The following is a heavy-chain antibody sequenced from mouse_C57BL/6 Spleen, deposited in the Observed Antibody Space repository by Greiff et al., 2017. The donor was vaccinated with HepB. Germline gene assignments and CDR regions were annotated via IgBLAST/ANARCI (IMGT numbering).Heavy chain of an antibody. V-gene: IGHV1-53*01. CDR2: INPSNGGT. Sequence: VQLQQSGTELVKPGASVKLSCKASGYTFTSYWMHWVKQRPGQGLEWIGHINPSNGGTNYNEKFKSKATLTVDKSSSPAYMQHSSLTSEHSAVYCGVRGKLMHGDFDYWGQGTTLTVS. D-gene: IGHD1-3*01. CDR1: GYTFTSYW. J-gene: IGHJ2*01. CDR3: VRGKLMHGDFDY.